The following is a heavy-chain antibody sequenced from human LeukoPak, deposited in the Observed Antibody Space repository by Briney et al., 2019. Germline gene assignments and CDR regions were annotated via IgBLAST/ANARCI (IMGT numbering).Heavy chain of an antibody. CDR3: ARGLGQYDY. CDR2: INQSGSS. J-gene: IGHJ4*02. D-gene: IGHD5-24*01. V-gene: IGHV4-34*01. Sequence: SETLSLTCAVYVEPFSNYFWSWIRQSPGKGLEWTGEINQSGSSNYNSSLTSRVTISVDTSKNQFSLNLRSMTAADTAIYYCARGLGQYDYWGQGTLVTVSS. CDR1: VEPFSNYF.